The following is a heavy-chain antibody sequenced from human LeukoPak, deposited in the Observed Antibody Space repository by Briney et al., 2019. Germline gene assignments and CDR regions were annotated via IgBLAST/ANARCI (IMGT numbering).Heavy chain of an antibody. D-gene: IGHD4-17*01. CDR2: TSDSGGDT. CDR3: ARDRHGDYSEYFQH. CDR1: GFTFSNYA. Sequence: GGSLRLSCVASGFTFSNYAMSWVRQAPGKGLEWVSVTSDSGGDTYYADSVKGRFTISRDNSKNTLYLQMNSLRAEDTAVYYCARDRHGDYSEYFQHWGQGTLVTVSS. V-gene: IGHV3-23*01. J-gene: IGHJ1*01.